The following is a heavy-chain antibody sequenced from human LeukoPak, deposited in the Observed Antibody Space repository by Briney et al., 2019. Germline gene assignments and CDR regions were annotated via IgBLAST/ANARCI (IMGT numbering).Heavy chain of an antibody. V-gene: IGHV3-23*01. CDR2: ISDTGNT. CDR1: GFTFSSYG. J-gene: IGHJ4*02. CDR3: AKAPVTTCRGAFCYPFDY. D-gene: IGHD2-15*01. Sequence: GGSLRLSCVASGFTFSSYGMNWVRRAPGKGLEWVSAISDTGNTYHADSVKGRFTISRDSSKNTLFLQMNRLRPEDAAVYYCAKAPVTTCRGAFCYPFDYWGLGTLVTVSS.